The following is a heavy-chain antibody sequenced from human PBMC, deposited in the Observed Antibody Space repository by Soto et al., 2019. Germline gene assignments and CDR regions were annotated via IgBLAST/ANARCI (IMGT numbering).Heavy chain of an antibody. J-gene: IGHJ1*01. V-gene: IGHV3-66*01. CDR1: GFTFSNAW. CDR3: PRDTGRSLIKY. CDR2: IYGGGTT. Sequence: GGSLRLSCAASGFTFSNAWMNWVRQAPGKGLEWVSIIYGGGTTYYADSVKGRFTISRDNSKNTLYLQMNNLRAEDTALYFCPRDTGRSLIKYWGQGTVVTVSS.